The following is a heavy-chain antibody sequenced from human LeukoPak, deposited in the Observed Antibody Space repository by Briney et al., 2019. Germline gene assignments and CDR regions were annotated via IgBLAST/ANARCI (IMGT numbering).Heavy chain of an antibody. V-gene: IGHV1-46*01. J-gene: IGHJ4*02. CDR2: INPSGGST. Sequence: ASVKVSCKASGYTSTSYYMHWVRQAPGQGLEWMGIINPSGGSTSYAQKFQGRVTMTRDTSTSTVYMELSSLRSEDTAVYYCARDQGVTFGGVIVGGDYWGQGTLVTVSS. CDR3: ARDQGVTFGGVIVGGDY. CDR1: GYTSTSYY. D-gene: IGHD3-16*02.